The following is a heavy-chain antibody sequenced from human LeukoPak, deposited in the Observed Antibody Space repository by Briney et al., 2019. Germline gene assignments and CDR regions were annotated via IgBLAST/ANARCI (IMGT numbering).Heavy chain of an antibody. D-gene: IGHD4-11*01. Sequence: GGSLRLSCAASGFTFSSYSMTCVRQAPGKGLEWVSSISSSSSYIYYADSVKGRFTISRDNAKNSLYLQMNSLRAEDTAVYYCARDTLQNFDYWGQGTLVTVSS. CDR1: GFTFSSYS. CDR2: ISSSSSYI. CDR3: ARDTLQNFDY. V-gene: IGHV3-21*01. J-gene: IGHJ4*02.